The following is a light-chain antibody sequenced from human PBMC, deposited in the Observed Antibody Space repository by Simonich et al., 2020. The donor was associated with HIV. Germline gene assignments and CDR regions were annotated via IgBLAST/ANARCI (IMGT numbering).Light chain of an antibody. Sequence: DIQMTQSPSSLSASVGDRVTITCRASQSISSYVNWYQQKPGKAPKLLIYAASSLQSGVPSTFSGSGSGTEFTLTISSLQPDDFATYYCQQYNSYSPTFGQGTKVEIK. CDR2: AAS. CDR1: QSISSY. CDR3: QQYNSYSPT. J-gene: IGKJ1*01. V-gene: IGKV1-5*01.